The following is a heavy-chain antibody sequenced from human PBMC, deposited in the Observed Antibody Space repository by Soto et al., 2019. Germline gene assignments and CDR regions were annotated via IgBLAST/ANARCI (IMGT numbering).Heavy chain of an antibody. Sequence: LTCTVSGGSISSGGYYWSWIRQHPGKGLEWIGYIYYSGSTYYNPSLKSRVTISVDTSKNQFSLKLSSVTAADTAVYYCARDRGVVTNYGIDYWGQGTLVTVSS. J-gene: IGHJ4*02. V-gene: IGHV4-31*03. CDR1: GGSISSGGYY. D-gene: IGHD3-3*01. CDR2: IYYSGST. CDR3: ARDRGVVTNYGIDY.